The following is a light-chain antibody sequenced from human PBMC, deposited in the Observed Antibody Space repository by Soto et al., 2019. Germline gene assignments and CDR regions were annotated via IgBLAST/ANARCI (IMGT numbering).Light chain of an antibody. CDR3: QQYLRAPRTYT. Sequence: EIVLTQSPGTLSLSPGERATLSCRASQIVNSAYFSWYQQKPGQAPRLLIYGASSRATGIPDRFSGSGSGTDFTLTISRLEPEAFVVYYCQQYLRAPRTYTFGQGTKLEIK. J-gene: IGKJ2*01. CDR1: QIVNSAY. CDR2: GAS. V-gene: IGKV3-20*01.